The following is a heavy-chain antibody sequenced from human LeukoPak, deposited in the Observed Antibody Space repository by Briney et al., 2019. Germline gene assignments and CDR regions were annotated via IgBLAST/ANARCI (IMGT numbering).Heavy chain of an antibody. D-gene: IGHD3-10*01. CDR3: ARARITMVRGVHYYYYGMDV. J-gene: IGHJ6*02. V-gene: IGHV1-69*01. CDR2: IIPIFGTA. Sequence: ERMGGIIPIFGTANYAQKFQGRVTITADESTSTAYMELSSLRSEDTAVYYCARARITMVRGVHYYYYGMDVWGQGTTVTVSS.